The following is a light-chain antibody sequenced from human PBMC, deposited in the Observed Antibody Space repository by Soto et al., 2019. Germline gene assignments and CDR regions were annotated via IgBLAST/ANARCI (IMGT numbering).Light chain of an antibody. CDR3: QQLFDSPIT. J-gene: IGKJ5*01. CDR1: QVISTS. Sequence: GESVTIIFRASQVISTSLAWYQVKPGKAPKLLIYAASTLESGVPSRFSASVSGTEFSLTITSLQNEDFATYYCQQLFDSPITFGQGTRLEIK. V-gene: IGKV1-9*01. CDR2: AAS.